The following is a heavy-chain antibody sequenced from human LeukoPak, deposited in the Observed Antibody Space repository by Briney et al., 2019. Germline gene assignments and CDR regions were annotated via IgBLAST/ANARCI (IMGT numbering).Heavy chain of an antibody. V-gene: IGHV4-39*07. J-gene: IGHJ4*02. CDR2: IYYSGTT. Sequence: ASETLSLTCTVSGGSISSSSYYWGWIRQPPGKGLEWIGSIYYSGTTYYNPSLKSRVTISVDTSKNQFSLKLNSVTAADTAVYYCAREAQLVGTDYWGQRTLVTVSS. D-gene: IGHD6-13*01. CDR1: GGSISSSSYY. CDR3: AREAQLVGTDY.